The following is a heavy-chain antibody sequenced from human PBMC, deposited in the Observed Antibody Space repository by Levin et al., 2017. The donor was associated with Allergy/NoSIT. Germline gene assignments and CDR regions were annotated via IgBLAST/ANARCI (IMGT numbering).Heavy chain of an antibody. D-gene: IGHD3-10*01. CDR1: GFSLSPSGVG. CDR3: AHLFGVYGSGTYYPYFDY. J-gene: IGHJ4*02. CDR2: IYWDDDK. V-gene: IGHV2-5*02. Sequence: ESGPTLVKPTQTLTLTCTFSGFSLSPSGVGVGWIRQPPGKALEWLAVIYWDDDKRYSPSLKSRLTITKDISKNQVVLTMTNMDPVDTATYYCAHLFGVYGSGTYYPYFDYWGQGTLVTVSS.